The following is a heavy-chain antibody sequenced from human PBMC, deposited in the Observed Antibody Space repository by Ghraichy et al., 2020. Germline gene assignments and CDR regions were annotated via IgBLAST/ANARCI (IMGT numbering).Heavy chain of an antibody. D-gene: IGHD3-9*01. J-gene: IGHJ5*02. CDR2: INPSGGST. V-gene: IGHV1-46*01. Sequence: ASVKVSCKASGYTFTSYYMHWVRQAPGQGLEWMGIINPSGGSTSYAQKFQGRVTMTRDTSTSTVYMELSSLRSEDTAVYYCARDRGFGYYDILTGYYNLNWFDPWGQGTLVTVSS. CDR3: ARDRGFGYYDILTGYYNLNWFDP. CDR1: GYTFTSYY.